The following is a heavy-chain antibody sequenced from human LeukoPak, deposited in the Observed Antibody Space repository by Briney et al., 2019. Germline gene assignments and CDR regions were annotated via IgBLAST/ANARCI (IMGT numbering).Heavy chain of an antibody. V-gene: IGHV1-8*01. J-gene: IGHJ5*02. CDR3: ARGPYYYDSSGYYAGWFDP. D-gene: IGHD3-22*01. CDR2: MNPNSGNT. CDR1: GYTFTSYD. Sequence: RVSVKVSCKASGYTFTSYDINWVRQATGQGLERMGWMNPNSGNTGYAQKFQGRVTMTRNTSISTAYVELSSLRSEDTAVYYCARGPYYYDSSGYYAGWFDPWGQGTLVTVSS.